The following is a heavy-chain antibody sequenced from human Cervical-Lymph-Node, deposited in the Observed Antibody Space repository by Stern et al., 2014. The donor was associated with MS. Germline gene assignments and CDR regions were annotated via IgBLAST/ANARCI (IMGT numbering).Heavy chain of an antibody. V-gene: IGHV3-30*04. D-gene: IGHD1-26*01. Sequence: VQLLESGGGVVQPGRSLRLSCAASGFVFRRYALHWVRQAPGKGLEWVALISYDGRDKYYTDSVKGRFTGSRDNSNNTVDLEMNSLRLEDTAVYYCAKGGSGSYLDWGQGSLVTVSS. CDR3: AKGGSGSYLD. J-gene: IGHJ4*02. CDR2: ISYDGRDK. CDR1: GFVFRRYA.